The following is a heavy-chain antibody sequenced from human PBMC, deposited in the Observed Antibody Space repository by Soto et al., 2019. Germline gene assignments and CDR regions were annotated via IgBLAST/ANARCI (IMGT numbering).Heavy chain of an antibody. D-gene: IGHD1-26*01. CDR1: GGSISSSSYY. Sequence: PSETLSLTCTVSGGSISSSSYYWGWIRQPPGKGLEWIGSIYYSGSTYYNPSLKSRVTISVDTSKNQFSLKLSSVTAADTAVYYCAGRVEMGVYGMDVWGQGTTATVSS. CDR3: AGRVEMGVYGMDV. CDR2: IYYSGST. V-gene: IGHV4-39*01. J-gene: IGHJ6*02.